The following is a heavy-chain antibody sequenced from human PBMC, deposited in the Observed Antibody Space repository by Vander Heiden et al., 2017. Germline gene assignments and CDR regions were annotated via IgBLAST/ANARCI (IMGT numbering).Heavy chain of an antibody. Sequence: EVQLLESGVGLVQPGGSLRLSCAASGFTFIIYAFTLVRQAQGKGLEWVSAISGSGGNTYSADSVKGRFTISRDNSKNTLYLQMNSLRAEDTAVYYCAKDKRLVVVMGFDYWGQGALVTVSS. J-gene: IGHJ4*02. CDR3: AKDKRLVVVMGFDY. CDR1: GFTFIIYA. CDR2: ISGSGGNT. D-gene: IGHD3-22*01. V-gene: IGHV3-23*01.